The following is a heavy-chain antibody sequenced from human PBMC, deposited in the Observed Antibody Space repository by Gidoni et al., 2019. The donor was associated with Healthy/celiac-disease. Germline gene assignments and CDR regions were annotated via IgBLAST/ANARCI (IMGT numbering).Heavy chain of an antibody. CDR2: IYHSGST. CDR3: ARDGPHIVVVPAALSHGYYYYGMDV. Sequence: QVQLQESGPGLVKPSETLSLTCTVSGYSISSGYYWGWIRQPPGKGLEWIGSIYHSGSTYYNPSLKSRVTISVDTSKNQFSLKLSSVTAADTAVYYCARDGPHIVVVPAALSHGYYYYGMDVWGQGTTVTVSS. J-gene: IGHJ6*02. V-gene: IGHV4-38-2*02. CDR1: GYSISSGYY. D-gene: IGHD2-2*01.